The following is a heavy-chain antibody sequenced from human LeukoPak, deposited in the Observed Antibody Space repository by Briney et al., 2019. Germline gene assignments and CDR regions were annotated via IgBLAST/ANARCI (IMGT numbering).Heavy chain of an antibody. CDR3: AREQLAFDY. CDR2: INPHNGDT. CDR1: GYTFTNYY. V-gene: IGHV1-2*02. Sequence: ASVKVSCKASGYTFTNYYMRWIRQAPGQGLEWMGWINPHNGDTKYAQKFRGRVTMTRDTSISTAYMELSRLRSDDTAVYYCAREQLAFDYWGQGTLVTVSS. J-gene: IGHJ4*02. D-gene: IGHD6-6*01.